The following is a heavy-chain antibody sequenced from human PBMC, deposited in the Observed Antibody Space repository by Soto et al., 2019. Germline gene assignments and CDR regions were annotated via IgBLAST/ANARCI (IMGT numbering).Heavy chain of an antibody. V-gene: IGHV3-33*01. D-gene: IGHD1-7*01. CDR2: IWYDGSNK. Sequence: PGGSLRLSCAASGFTFSSYGMHWVRQAPGKGLEWVAVIWYDGSNKYYADSVKGRFTISRDNSKNTLYLQMNSLRAEDTAVYYCARDRESTGTTSLYYFHYGMEVWGQGTTVTVCS. CDR1: GFTFSSYG. J-gene: IGHJ6*02. CDR3: ARDRESTGTTSLYYFHYGMEV.